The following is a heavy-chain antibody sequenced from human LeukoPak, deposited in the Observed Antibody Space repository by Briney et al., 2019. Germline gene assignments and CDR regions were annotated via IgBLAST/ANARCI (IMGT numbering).Heavy chain of an antibody. CDR2: ISDSGGRT. V-gene: IGHV3-23*01. D-gene: IGHD3-22*01. CDR3: AKRGVVIRVILVGFHKEAYYFDS. Sequence: GGSLRLSCAVSGITLSNYGMSWVRQAPGKGLEWVAGISDSGGRTKYADSVKGRFTISRDNSKNTLYLQMNSLRAEDTAVYFCAKRGVVIRVILVGFHKEAYYFDSWGQGVLVTVSS. CDR1: GITLSNYG. J-gene: IGHJ4*02.